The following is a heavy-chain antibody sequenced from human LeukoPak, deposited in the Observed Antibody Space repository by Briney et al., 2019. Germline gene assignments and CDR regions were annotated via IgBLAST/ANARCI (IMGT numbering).Heavy chain of an antibody. CDR1: GVSISSYY. V-gene: IGHV4-59*01. CDR3: ARVPPGHASGSDFPDY. CDR2: MHYSGNS. D-gene: IGHD3-10*01. Sequence: SETLSLTCTVSGVSISSYYWSWIRQPPGKGLEWIGYMHYSGNSNYNASLKSRVTISADTSKNQVSLKLTSVTAADTAVYYCARVPPGHASGSDFPDYWGRGTLVIVSS. J-gene: IGHJ4*02.